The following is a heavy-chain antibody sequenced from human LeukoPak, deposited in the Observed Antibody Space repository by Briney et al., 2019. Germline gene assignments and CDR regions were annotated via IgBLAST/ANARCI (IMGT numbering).Heavy chain of an antibody. CDR1: GFTVSSNY. Sequence: GGSLRLSCAASGFTVSSNYMSWVRQAPGKGLEWVSVIYGGGSTYYADSVKGRFTISRDNSKNTLYLQMNSLGAEDTAVYYCARESSYSSGWYYFDYGGQETLVTVPS. D-gene: IGHD6-19*01. CDR3: ARESSYSSGWYYFDY. J-gene: IGHJ4*02. CDR2: IYGGGST. V-gene: IGHV3-66*02.